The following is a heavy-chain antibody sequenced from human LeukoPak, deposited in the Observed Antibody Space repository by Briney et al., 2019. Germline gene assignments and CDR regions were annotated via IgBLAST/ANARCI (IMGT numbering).Heavy chain of an antibody. CDR2: IYYSGST. J-gene: IGHJ4*02. CDR3: ARDNYDFWSGYYFDY. Sequence: SETLSLTCTVSGGSISSYYWSWIRQPPGKGLEWIGYIYYSGSTNYNPSLKSRVTISVDTSKNQFSLKLSSVTAADTAVYYCARDNYDFWSGYYFDYWGQGTLVTVSS. CDR1: GGSISSYY. V-gene: IGHV4-59*01. D-gene: IGHD3-3*01.